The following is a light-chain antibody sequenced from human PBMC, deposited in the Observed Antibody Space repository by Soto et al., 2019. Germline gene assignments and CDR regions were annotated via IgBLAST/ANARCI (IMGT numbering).Light chain of an antibody. CDR3: TTWDDTLRSVV. CDR1: RSNIGSNY. V-gene: IGLV1-47*01. J-gene: IGLJ2*01. CDR2: KND. Sequence: QSVLTQPPSASVTPGQRVTISCSGGRSNIGSNYVYWYQQFPGTAPKLLIFKNDQRPSGVPDRFSGAKSGTSASLAISGLRSEDEADFYCTTWDDTLRSVVFGGGTKLTVL.